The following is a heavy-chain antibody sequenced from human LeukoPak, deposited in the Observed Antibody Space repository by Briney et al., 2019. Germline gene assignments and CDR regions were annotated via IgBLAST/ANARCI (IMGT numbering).Heavy chain of an antibody. CDR3: ARGPTYSNSYDY. CDR1: GGSISSYY. V-gene: IGHV4-59*01. CDR2: IYYSGST. D-gene: IGHD4-11*01. Sequence: SETLSLTCTVSGGSISSYYWSWIRQPPTKGLEWIGYIYYSGSTDYNPSLKSRVTISVDTSKNQFSLKLTSVTAADTAVYYCARGPTYSNSYDYWGQGTLVTVSS. J-gene: IGHJ4*02.